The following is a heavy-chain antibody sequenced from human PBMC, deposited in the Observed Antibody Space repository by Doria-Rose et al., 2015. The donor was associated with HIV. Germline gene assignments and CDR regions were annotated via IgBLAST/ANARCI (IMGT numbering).Heavy chain of an antibody. V-gene: IGHV4-34*01. CDR2: INHSGST. Sequence: QVQLQESGAGLVKPSETLSLTCAVFGGSFSGYYWSWIRQPPGQGLELIGEINHSGSTNYKTSLKSRVTISLDTSKNLFSLKLSSVTAADTAVYYCARGLLRGGWNDVDYYYGMDVWGQGTTVTVSS. J-gene: IGHJ6*02. CDR1: GGSFSGYY. CDR3: ARGLLRGGWNDVDYYYGMDV. D-gene: IGHD1-1*01.